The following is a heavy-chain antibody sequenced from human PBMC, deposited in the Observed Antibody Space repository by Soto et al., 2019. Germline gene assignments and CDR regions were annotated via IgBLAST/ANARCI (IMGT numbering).Heavy chain of an antibody. CDR3: ARDRDDYGSGNYYNRIDF. Sequence: QVQLVQSGAEVKKPGSSVKVSCKASGGIFSTYAISWLRQAPGQGLEWMGGIIPLFGTPSYAQRFQGRVTITADECTRTAYMELSRLRSEDTAVYYCARDRDDYGSGNYYNRIDFWGQGTLVTVSS. D-gene: IGHD3-10*01. CDR1: GGIFSTYA. J-gene: IGHJ4*02. CDR2: IIPLFGTP. V-gene: IGHV1-69*01.